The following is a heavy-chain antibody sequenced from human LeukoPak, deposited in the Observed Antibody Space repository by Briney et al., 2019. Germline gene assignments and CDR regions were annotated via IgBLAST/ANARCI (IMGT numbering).Heavy chain of an antibody. CDR3: ARKDGYSSSWSFDY. D-gene: IGHD6-13*01. J-gene: IGHJ4*02. V-gene: IGHV3-11*01. CDR2: ISSSGSTT. CDR1: GFTFSDYY. Sequence: GGSLRLSCAASGFTFSDYYMNWIRQAPGKGLEWVSSISSSGSTTNYADSAKGRFTISRDNAKNSLYLQMNSLRAEDTAVYYCARKDGYSSSWSFDYWGQGTLVTVS.